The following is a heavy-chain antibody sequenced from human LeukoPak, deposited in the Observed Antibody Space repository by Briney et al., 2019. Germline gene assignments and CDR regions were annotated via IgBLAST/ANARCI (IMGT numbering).Heavy chain of an antibody. V-gene: IGHV4-59*08. CDR2: IYYSGNT. CDR1: GGSISSYY. D-gene: IGHD6-13*01. Sequence: KPSETLSLTCTVSGGSISSYYWSWIRQSPGKGLEWIGHIYYSGNTDYNPSLRNRVTISVDTSNNQFSLNLISMTAADTAVYYCARKSSTTWSFDYWGQGALVTVSS. CDR3: ARKSSTTWSFDY. J-gene: IGHJ4*02.